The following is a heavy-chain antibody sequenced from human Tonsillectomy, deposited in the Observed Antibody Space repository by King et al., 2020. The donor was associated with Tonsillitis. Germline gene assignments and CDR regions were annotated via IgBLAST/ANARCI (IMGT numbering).Heavy chain of an antibody. J-gene: IGHJ6*03. Sequence: TLKESGPVLVKPTETLTLTCTVSGFSLSNARMGVSWIRQPPGKALEWLAHIFSNDEKSYNTSLKSRLTISKDTSKSQVVLTMTNMDPVDTATYYCARLYSNYYFYYYYYMDVWGKGTTVTVSS. CDR3: ARLYSNYYFYYYYYMDV. CDR2: IFSNDEK. D-gene: IGHD4-11*01. CDR1: GFSLSNARMG. V-gene: IGHV2-26*01.